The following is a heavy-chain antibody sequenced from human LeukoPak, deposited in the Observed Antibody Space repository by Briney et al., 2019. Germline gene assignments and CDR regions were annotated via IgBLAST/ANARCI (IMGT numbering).Heavy chain of an antibody. V-gene: IGHV1-46*01. D-gene: IGHD3-10*01. CDR3: AKTPGRGVIISGETLIPGPNWFDP. J-gene: IGHJ5*02. Sequence: ASVKVSCKASGYTFTSYYMHWVRQAPGQGLEWMGLINPTGGSTGYAQKFQGRLTITADESTSTVYMELNSLRSDDMAMYFCAKTPGRGVIISGETLIPGPNWFDPWGQGTLVTVSS. CDR1: GYTFTSYY. CDR2: INPTGGST.